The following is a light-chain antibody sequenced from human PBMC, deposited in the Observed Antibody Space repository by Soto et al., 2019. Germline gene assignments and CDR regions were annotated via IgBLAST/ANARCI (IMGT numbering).Light chain of an antibody. J-gene: IGKJ1*01. CDR1: QGIRND. V-gene: IGKV1-17*01. CDR2: AAS. CDR3: LEHNNYPLK. Sequence: DIQMTQFPSSLSASVGDRVTITCRASQGIRNDLAWYQQKPGKAPKRLIYAASSLQSGVPSRFSGSRPGTGFNLAISSPQPEDVPNFYCLEHNNYPLKFGQGTKVEIK.